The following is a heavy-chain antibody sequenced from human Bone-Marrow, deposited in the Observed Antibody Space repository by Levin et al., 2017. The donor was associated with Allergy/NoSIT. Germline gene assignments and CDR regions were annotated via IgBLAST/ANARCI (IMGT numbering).Heavy chain of an antibody. CDR3: AKRGRESSGWYDY. D-gene: IGHD6-19*01. J-gene: IGHJ4*02. V-gene: IGHV3-23*01. Sequence: PGGSLRLSCAASGFIFSNYAMSWVRQAPGKGLEWVSAITGAAYDTYYADSVRGRFTISRDNSKNTLYVHMNGLTAEDTAVYYCAKRGRESSGWYDYWGQGTLVTVSS. CDR1: GFIFSNYA. CDR2: ITGAAYDT.